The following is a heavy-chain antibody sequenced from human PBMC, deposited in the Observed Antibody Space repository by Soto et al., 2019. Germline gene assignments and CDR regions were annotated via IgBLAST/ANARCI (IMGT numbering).Heavy chain of an antibody. CDR1: GGTFSSYT. CDR3: AAMAINYYVDV. CDR2: IIPILGIA. Sequence: QVQLVQSGAEVKKPGSSVKVSCKASGGTFSSYTISWVRQAPGQGLEWMGRIIPILGIANYAQKFQGRVTITAYKSTSTGCMELSSLRSEDTAVYYCAAMAINYYVDVWGKGTTVTVSS. J-gene: IGHJ6*03. V-gene: IGHV1-69*02.